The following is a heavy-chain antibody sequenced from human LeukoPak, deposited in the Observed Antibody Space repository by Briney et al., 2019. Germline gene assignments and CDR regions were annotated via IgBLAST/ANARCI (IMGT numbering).Heavy chain of an antibody. CDR3: ATYYYERYFDL. CDR1: GFTFSSYS. V-gene: IGHV3-48*01. Sequence: GGSLRLSCAASGFTFSSYSMNWVRQAPGKGLEWVSYISSSSSTIYYADSVKGRFTISRDNAKNSLYLQMNSLRAEDTAVYYCATYYYERYFDLWGRGTLVTVSS. CDR2: ISSSSSTI. J-gene: IGHJ2*01. D-gene: IGHD3-22*01.